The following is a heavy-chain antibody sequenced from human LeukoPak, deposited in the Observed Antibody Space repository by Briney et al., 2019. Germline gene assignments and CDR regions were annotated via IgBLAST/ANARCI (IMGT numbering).Heavy chain of an antibody. J-gene: IGHJ1*01. D-gene: IGHD3-22*01. CDR1: GGSISSGGYF. CDR3: ASVSYDTSLQH. V-gene: IGHV4-31*03. CDR2: IYYSGST. Sequence: SQTLSLTCTVSGGSISSGGYFWSWFRQHPGKGLEWIGYIYYSGSTYYNPSLKGRVTISVDTSKNQFSLRLSSVTAADTAIYYCASVSYDTSLQHWGQGTLVTVSS.